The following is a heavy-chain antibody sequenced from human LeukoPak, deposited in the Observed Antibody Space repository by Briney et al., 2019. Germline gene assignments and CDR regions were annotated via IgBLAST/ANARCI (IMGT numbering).Heavy chain of an antibody. D-gene: IGHD3-22*01. V-gene: IGHV6-1*01. Sequence: SQTLSLTCAISGDSVSADSATWNWIRQSPSRGLEWLGRAYYRSKTSKWSSDYAPSVKSRITISPDTSKNEFSLRLNSVTPEDTAVYYCARTRSSGYLTFDYWGQGILVTVSS. CDR1: GDSVSADSAT. CDR2: AYYRSKTSKWSS. CDR3: ARTRSSGYLTFDY. J-gene: IGHJ4*02.